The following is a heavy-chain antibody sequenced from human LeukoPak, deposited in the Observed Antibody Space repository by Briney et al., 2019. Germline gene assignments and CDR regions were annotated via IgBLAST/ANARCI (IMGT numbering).Heavy chain of an antibody. CDR3: ARARGYYDLLDDAFDI. Sequence: GASVKVSFKASGYTFTSYYMHWVRQAPGQGLEWTGMINPSGGSTSYAQKFQGRVAMPRDTSTSTVYMELSSLRSEDTAVYYCARARGYYDLLDDAFDIWGQGTMVTVSS. CDR1: GYTFTSYY. CDR2: INPSGGST. J-gene: IGHJ3*02. V-gene: IGHV1-46*01. D-gene: IGHD3-3*01.